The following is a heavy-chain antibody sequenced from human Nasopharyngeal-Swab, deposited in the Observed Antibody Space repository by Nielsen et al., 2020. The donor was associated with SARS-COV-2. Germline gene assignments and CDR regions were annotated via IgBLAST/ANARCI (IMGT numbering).Heavy chain of an antibody. CDR2: ISSSSSTI. V-gene: IGHV3-48*01. Sequence: GESLKISCAASGFTFSSYSMNWVRQAPGKGLEWVSYISSSSSTIYYADSVKGRFTISRDNAKNSLYLQMNSLRAEDTAVYYCASTYNYYGDYYYGMDVWGQGTTVTVSS. J-gene: IGHJ6*02. CDR1: GFTFSSYS. D-gene: IGHD1-20*01. CDR3: ASTYNYYGDYYYGMDV.